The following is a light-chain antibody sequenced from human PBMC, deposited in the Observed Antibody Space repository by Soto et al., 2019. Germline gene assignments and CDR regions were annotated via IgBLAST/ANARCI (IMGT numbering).Light chain of an antibody. J-gene: IGLJ1*01. CDR3: NSYTRSTKYV. CDR2: EVT. V-gene: IGLV2-14*01. CDR1: SSDVGAYDY. Sequence: QSVLTQSASVSGSPGQSSTVPCTGTSSDVGAYDYVSWYQHHPGKAPKLIIYEVTNRPSGVSNRFSGSKSGNTASLTISGLQAEDEADYYCNSYTRSTKYVFGTGTKVTVL.